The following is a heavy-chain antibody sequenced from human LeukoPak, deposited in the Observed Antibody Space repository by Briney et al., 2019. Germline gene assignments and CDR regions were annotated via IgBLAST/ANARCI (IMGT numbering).Heavy chain of an antibody. CDR1: GFTFSSYE. V-gene: IGHV3-23*01. CDR3: AKGYYGSGKAYYGMDV. D-gene: IGHD3-10*01. CDR2: ISGSGGST. J-gene: IGHJ6*02. Sequence: GGSLRLSCAASGFTFSSYEMNWVRQAPGKGLEWVSAISGSGGSTYYADSVKGRFTISRDNSKNTLYLQMNSLRAEDTAVYYCAKGYYGSGKAYYGMDVWGQGTTVTVSS.